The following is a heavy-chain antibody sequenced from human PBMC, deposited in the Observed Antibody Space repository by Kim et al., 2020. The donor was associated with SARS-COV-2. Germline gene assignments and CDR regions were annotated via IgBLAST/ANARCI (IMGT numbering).Heavy chain of an antibody. Sequence: GGSLRLSCAASGFTFSSYGMHWVRQAPGKGLEWVAVTSNDGRNEYYVDSVKGRFSISRDNSKNTLYLQMNSLRVEDTAVYYCAKDRSVVVNGYFDYWGQGTLVTVSS. CDR3: AKDRSVVVNGYFDY. CDR1: GFTFSSYG. D-gene: IGHD2-15*01. CDR2: TSNDGRNE. V-gene: IGHV3-30*18. J-gene: IGHJ4*02.